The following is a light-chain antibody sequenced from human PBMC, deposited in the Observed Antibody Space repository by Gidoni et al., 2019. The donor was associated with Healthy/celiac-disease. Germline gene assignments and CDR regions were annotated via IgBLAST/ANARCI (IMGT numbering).Light chain of an antibody. J-gene: IGKJ4*01. CDR3: QQRSNWPLT. V-gene: IGKV3-11*01. CDR2: DAS. Sequence: IVLTQSPATLSLSPGERATLSRRASQSVSSYLAWYQQKPGQAPRLLIYDASNRAPGIPARFSGSGSGTDFTLTISSLEPEDFAVYYCQQRSNWPLTFGGGTKVEIK. CDR1: QSVSSY.